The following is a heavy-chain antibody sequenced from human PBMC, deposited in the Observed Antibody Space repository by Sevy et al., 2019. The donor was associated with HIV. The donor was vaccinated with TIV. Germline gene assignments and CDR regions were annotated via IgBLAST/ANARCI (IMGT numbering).Heavy chain of an antibody. Sequence: GGSLRLSCTASGFIFSTYGIHWVRQAPGKGLEWVAVIWYDGSYKYYADSVKGRFTISRDNSKNTVYLQMNSLRAEDTAVYYCAGDKLPPVKITMVRGALSYYFDYWGQGTLVTVSS. CDR2: IWYDGSYK. V-gene: IGHV3-33*01. D-gene: IGHD3-10*01. J-gene: IGHJ4*02. CDR3: AGDKLPPVKITMVRGALSYYFDY. CDR1: GFIFSTYG.